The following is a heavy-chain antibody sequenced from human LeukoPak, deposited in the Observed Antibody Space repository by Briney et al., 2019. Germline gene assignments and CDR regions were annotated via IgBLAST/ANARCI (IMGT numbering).Heavy chain of an antibody. Sequence: GGSLRLSCAASGFTFSSYGMHWVRQAPGKGLEWVAVISYGGSNKYYADSVKGRFTISRDNSKNTLYLQMNSLRAEDTAVYYCATLGGGNSYFDYWGQGTLVTVSS. CDR2: ISYGGSNK. CDR1: GFTFSSYG. J-gene: IGHJ4*02. D-gene: IGHD4-23*01. CDR3: ATLGGGNSYFDY. V-gene: IGHV3-30*03.